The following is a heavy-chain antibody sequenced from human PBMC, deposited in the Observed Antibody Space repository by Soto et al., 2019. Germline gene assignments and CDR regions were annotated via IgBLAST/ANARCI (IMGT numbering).Heavy chain of an antibody. D-gene: IGHD2-8*02. CDR1: GFTVSGNY. CDR3: ARVFNLGARRGLVPYYLDY. J-gene: IGHJ4*02. V-gene: IGHV3-53*01. CDR2: IYAGGSR. Sequence: HPGGSLRRSWAASGFTVSGNYMTWGRQAPGKGLEWVSVIYAGGSRYYTDSVKGRFTISRDNSKNTLYLQKNTLRAEDTAMYYCARVFNLGARRGLVPYYLDYWGQGTLVTVSS.